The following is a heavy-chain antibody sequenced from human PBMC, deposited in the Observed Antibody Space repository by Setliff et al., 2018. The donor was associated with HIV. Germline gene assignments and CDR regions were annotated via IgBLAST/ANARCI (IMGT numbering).Heavy chain of an antibody. D-gene: IGHD6-13*01. V-gene: IGHV1-69*10. CDR2: TIPMSDIP. J-gene: IGHJ4*02. Sequence: SVKVSCKASGFTFNHYALSWVRQAPGQRPEWMGGTIPMSDIPNYAQNFQGRVTITADHSTTTTYMELSSLSSEDTAVYYCVRDAPFEYSSSFRDFDYWGQGTLVTVSS. CDR3: VRDAPFEYSSSFRDFDY. CDR1: GFTFNHYA.